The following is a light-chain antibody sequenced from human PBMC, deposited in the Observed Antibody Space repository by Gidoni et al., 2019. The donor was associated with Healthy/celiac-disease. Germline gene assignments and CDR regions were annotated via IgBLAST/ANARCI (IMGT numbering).Light chain of an antibody. V-gene: IGLV1-40*01. CDR3: QSYHSGLSGSGV. Sequence: QSVLTQPPSASGAPGQRVTIPCTRSSSNIRAGYDVHWYQPLPGTAPKPLISGNTNRPSGVPDRCSGSKSGTSASLAITGLQAEYEANYYCQSYHSGLSGSGVFGGGTTLTVL. CDR1: SSNIRAGYD. J-gene: IGLJ2*01. CDR2: GNT.